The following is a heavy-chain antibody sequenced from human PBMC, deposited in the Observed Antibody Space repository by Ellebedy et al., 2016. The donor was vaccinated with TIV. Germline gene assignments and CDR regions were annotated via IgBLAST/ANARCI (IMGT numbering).Heavy chain of an antibody. CDR1: GFKFSSFA. D-gene: IGHD3-10*01. CDR2: ISCSVGCT. J-gene: IGHJ4*02. V-gene: IGHV3-23*01. CDR3: ARNGSGSHRHFYSDY. Sequence: GGSLRLSXVGTGFKFSSFAMSWVRQAPGKGLEWVAGISCSVGCTYYADAVKGRFTISRDNSANTMFLQMNSLQVEDTAVYFCARNGSGSHRHFYSDYWGQGTLVTVSS.